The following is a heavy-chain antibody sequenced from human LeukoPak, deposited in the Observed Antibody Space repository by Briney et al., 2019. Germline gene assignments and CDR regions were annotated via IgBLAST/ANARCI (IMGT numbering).Heavy chain of an antibody. V-gene: IGHV3-33*01. CDR2: IWYDGSNK. Sequence: GRSLRLSCAASGFTFSSYGTHWVRQAPGKGLEWVAVIWYDGSNKYYADSVRGRFTISRDNSKNTLYLQMNSLRAEDTAVYYCARDHYGWFDPWGQGTLVTVSS. J-gene: IGHJ5*02. CDR3: ARDHYGWFDP. D-gene: IGHD4-17*01. CDR1: GFTFSSYG.